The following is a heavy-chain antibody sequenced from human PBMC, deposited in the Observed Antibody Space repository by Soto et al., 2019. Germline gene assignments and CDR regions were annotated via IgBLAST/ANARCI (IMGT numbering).Heavy chain of an antibody. V-gene: IGHV3-53*01. J-gene: IGHJ4*02. D-gene: IGHD2-15*01. CDR2: IYSGGST. CDR1: GFTVSSNY. CDR3: ARDECIGGSCYFDY. Sequence: GGSLRLSCAASGFTVSSNYMSWVRQAPGKGLEWVSVIYSGGSTYYADSVKGRFTISRDNSKNTLYLQMNSLRAEDTAVYDWARDECIGGSCYFDYWGQGTLVTVSS.